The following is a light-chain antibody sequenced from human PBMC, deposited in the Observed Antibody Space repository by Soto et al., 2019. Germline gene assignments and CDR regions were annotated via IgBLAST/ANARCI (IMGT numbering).Light chain of an antibody. CDR2: GAF. V-gene: IGKV3-20*01. CDR1: QSVRSSY. Sequence: EIVLTQSPGTLSLSPGERATLSCRASQSVRSSYVAWYQQKPGQAPRLLIYGAFTRATGIPDRFSGSGSGTDFTLTISRLEPEGFAVYYCQQYGSSPTFGQGTKVEIK. CDR3: QQYGSSPT. J-gene: IGKJ1*01.